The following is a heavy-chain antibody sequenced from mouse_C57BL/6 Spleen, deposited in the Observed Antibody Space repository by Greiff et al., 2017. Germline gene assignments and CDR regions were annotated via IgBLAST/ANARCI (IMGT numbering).Heavy chain of an antibody. J-gene: IGHJ4*01. CDR3: AREGEMDY. CDR2: ISYDGSN. Sequence: EVKLMESGPGLVKPSPSLSLTCSVTGYSITSGYYWNWIRQFPGNKLEWMGYISYDGSNNYNPSLKNRISITRDTSKNQFFLKLNSVTTEDTATYYCAREGEMDYWGQGTSVTVSS. V-gene: IGHV3-6*01. CDR1: GYSITSGYY.